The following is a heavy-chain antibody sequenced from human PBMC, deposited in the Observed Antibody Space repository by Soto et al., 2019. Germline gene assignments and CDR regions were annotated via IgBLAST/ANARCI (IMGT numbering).Heavy chain of an antibody. Sequence: QVQLQESGPGMVKPAETLSLTCTVTCGSFSSYYWSCIRQPPGKGLEWIGYIYYSGSTNYNPSLKSRVTMSVHTSQNQFSRKLSSVTAADTAVYYCARNRGNYFDYWGQGTLVSVSS. V-gene: IGHV4-59*01. CDR1: CGSFSSYY. CDR2: IYYSGST. J-gene: IGHJ4*02. CDR3: ARNRGNYFDY.